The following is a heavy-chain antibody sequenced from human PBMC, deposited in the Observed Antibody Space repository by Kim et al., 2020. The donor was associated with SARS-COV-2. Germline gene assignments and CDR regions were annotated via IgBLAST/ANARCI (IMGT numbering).Heavy chain of an antibody. CDR1: GGTFSSYA. V-gene: IGHV1-69*04. J-gene: IGHJ6*03. D-gene: IGHD3-3*01. CDR3: ARGPDFWSGCYSVGYYYMD. Sequence: SVKVSCKASGGTFSSYAISWVRQAPGQGLEWMGRIIPILGIANYAQKFQGRVTITADKSTSTAYMELSSLRSEDTAVYYCARGPDFWSGCYSVGYYYMD. CDR2: IIPILGIA.